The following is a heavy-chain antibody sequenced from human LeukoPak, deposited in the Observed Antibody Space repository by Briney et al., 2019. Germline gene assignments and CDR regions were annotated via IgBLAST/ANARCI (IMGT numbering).Heavy chain of an antibody. CDR1: GGTFSSYA. J-gene: IGHJ3*02. CDR2: IIPIFGTA. Sequence: SVKVSCKASGGTFSSYAISWVSQAPGQGLEWMGRIIPIFGTANYAQKFQGRVTITTDEYTSTAYMELSSLRSEDTAVYYCARETSMVVNWDHRLGAFDIWGQGTMVTVSS. CDR3: ARETSMVVNWDHRLGAFDI. V-gene: IGHV1-69*05. D-gene: IGHD4-23*01.